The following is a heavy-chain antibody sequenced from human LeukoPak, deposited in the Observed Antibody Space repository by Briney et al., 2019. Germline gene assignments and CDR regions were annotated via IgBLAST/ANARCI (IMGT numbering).Heavy chain of an antibody. Sequence: GGSLRLSCAASGFTFSSYSMNWVRQAPGKGLEWVAHINPDGRDTYYVDSVKGRFTISRDNAQNSMYLQMNSLRVEDTAVYYCTSWGDTTAEYFQRWGQGTLVTVSS. D-gene: IGHD2-21*02. J-gene: IGHJ1*01. CDR3: TSWGDTTAEYFQR. CDR2: INPDGRDT. CDR1: GFTFSSYS. V-gene: IGHV3-7*01.